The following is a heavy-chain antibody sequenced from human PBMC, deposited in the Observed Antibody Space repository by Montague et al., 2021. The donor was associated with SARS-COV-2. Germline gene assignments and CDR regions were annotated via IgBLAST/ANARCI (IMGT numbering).Heavy chain of an antibody. CDR2: IYYSGST. V-gene: IGHV4-39*01. J-gene: IGHJ5*02. CDR1: GGSISSSSYY. Sequence: SETLSLTCTVSGGSISSSSYYWGWIRQPPGKGLEWIGSIYYSGSTYYNPSLKIRVTISVDTSKNQFSLKLSSVTAADTAVYYCAALKAPYCSSTSCYSASWFDPRGQGTLVTVSS. D-gene: IGHD2-2*01. CDR3: AALKAPYCSSTSCYSASWFDP.